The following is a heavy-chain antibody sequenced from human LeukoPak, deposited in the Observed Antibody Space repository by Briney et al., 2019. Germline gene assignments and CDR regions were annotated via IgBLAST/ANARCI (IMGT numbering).Heavy chain of an antibody. J-gene: IGHJ4*02. CDR1: GFTFSGYW. Sequence: GGSLRLSCRASGFTFSGYWMSWVRQTPGKGLEWVGHIKEDGSATTYVDSVKGRFTMSRDNAKNSLYLQMNSLRAEDTALYYCAKDNLGGDTYGGFDYWGQGTLVTVSS. CDR2: IKEDGSAT. V-gene: IGHV3-7*03. D-gene: IGHD5-18*01. CDR3: AKDNLGGDTYGGFDY.